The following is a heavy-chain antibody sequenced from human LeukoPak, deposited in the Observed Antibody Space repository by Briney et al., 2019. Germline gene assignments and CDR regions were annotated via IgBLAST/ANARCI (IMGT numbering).Heavy chain of an antibody. J-gene: IGHJ4*02. D-gene: IGHD3-3*01. Sequence: PLASVKVSCKASGYTFTSYDINWVRQATGQGLEWTGWMNPNSGNTGYAQKFQGRVTMTRNTSISTAYMELSSLRSEDTAVYYCARGFNDFWSGSLRTFDYWGQGTLVTVSS. V-gene: IGHV1-8*01. CDR2: MNPNSGNT. CDR3: ARGFNDFWSGSLRTFDY. CDR1: GYTFTSYD.